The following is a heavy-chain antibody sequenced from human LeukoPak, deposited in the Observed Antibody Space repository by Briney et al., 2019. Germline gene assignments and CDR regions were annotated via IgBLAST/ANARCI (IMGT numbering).Heavy chain of an antibody. CDR2: INTNTGNP. V-gene: IGHV7-4-1*02. D-gene: IGHD2-15*01. J-gene: IGHJ5*02. CDR3: ARDKGYCCGGSCVRWFDP. CDR1: GYTFTSYA. Sequence: SVKVSCKPSGYTFTSYAMNWVRQAPRQGLDGMGWINTNTGNPTYAQGFTGRFVFSLDTSVSTVYLQISSLKAEDTAVYYCARDKGYCCGGSCVRWFDPWGQGTLVTVSS.